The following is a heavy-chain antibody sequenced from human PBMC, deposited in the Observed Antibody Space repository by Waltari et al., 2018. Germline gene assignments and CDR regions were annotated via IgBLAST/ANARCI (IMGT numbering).Heavy chain of an antibody. CDR3: ARQNIHSYGYGYFDF. V-gene: IGHV5-51*01. J-gene: IGHJ4*02. D-gene: IGHD5-18*01. CDR2: IYPGDCNT. Sequence: EVQLEQSGAEVKKPGESLKISCNGSGYSFAKYWIGWVRQMPRKGLAWMGVIYPGDCNTKYDLSFQGQVTISADTSISTAYLQWSSLKASDTAIYFCARQNIHSYGYGYFDFWGQGTLVTVSS. CDR1: GYSFAKYW.